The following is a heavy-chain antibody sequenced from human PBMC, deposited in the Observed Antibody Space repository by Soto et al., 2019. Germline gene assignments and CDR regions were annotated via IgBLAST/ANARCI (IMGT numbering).Heavy chain of an antibody. CDR1: GYSFTNYG. D-gene: IGHD3-9*01. J-gene: IGHJ5*02. CDR3: ARDLDDILTGPNFDP. V-gene: IGHV1-3*01. CDR2: INAYNGNT. Sequence: GASVKVSCKASGYSFTNYGTHWVRQAPGQSLEWMGWINAYNGNTKYSQKFQGRVTFTRDTSASTVYMEMSSLRSEDAAVYFCARDLDDILTGPNFDPWGQGTLVTVSS.